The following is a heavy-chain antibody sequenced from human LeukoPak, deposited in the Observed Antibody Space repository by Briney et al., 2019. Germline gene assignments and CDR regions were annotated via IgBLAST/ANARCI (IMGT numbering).Heavy chain of an antibody. J-gene: IGHJ3*02. CDR2: IIPIFGTA. CDR1: GGTFSSYA. V-gene: IGHV1-69*13. Sequence: SVKVFCKASGGTFSSYAISWVRQAPGQGLEWMGGIIPIFGTANYAQKFQGRVTITADESTSTAYMELSSLRCEDTAVYYCARRGITMIVVDPDAFDIWGQGTMVTVSS. CDR3: ARRGITMIVVDPDAFDI. D-gene: IGHD3-22*01.